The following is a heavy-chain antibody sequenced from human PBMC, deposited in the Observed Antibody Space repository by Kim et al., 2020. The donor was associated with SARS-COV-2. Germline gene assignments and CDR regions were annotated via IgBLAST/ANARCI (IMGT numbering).Heavy chain of an antibody. D-gene: IGHD1-26*01. CDR3: ARDSSGSLYPNNWFDP. J-gene: IGHJ5*02. Sequence: ASVKVSCKASGYTFTSYYMHWVRQAPGQGLEWMGIINPSGGSTSYAQKFQGRVTMTRDTSTSTVYMELSSLRSEDTAVYYCARDSSGSLYPNNWFDPWGQGTLVTVSS. V-gene: IGHV1-46*01. CDR2: INPSGGST. CDR1: GYTFTSYY.